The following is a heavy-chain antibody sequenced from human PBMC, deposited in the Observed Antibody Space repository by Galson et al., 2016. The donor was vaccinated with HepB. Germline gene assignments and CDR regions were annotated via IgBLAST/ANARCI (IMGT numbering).Heavy chain of an antibody. CDR2: VRPDNSDV. CDR1: GYSFSTYW. CDR3: VRDGWGPLTYDS. D-gene: IGHD7-27*01. J-gene: IGHJ4*02. V-gene: IGHV5-51*01. Sequence: QSGAEVKEPGESLKISCKGSGYSFSTYWIGWVRQMPGTGLEWLATVRPDNSDVMYNPSFQGQVTISRDKRKNTLFLHMDSLRVEDTAVYYCVRDGWGPLTYDSWGQGTLVTVSS.